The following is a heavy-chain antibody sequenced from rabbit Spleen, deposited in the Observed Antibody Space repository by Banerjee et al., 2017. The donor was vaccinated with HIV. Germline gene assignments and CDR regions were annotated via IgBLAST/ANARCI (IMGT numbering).Heavy chain of an antibody. CDR2: INAVTGKA. Sequence: EQLRESGGGLVKPEGSLKSPCQASGSSFSIKAGMGWVRQAPGKGLEWIACINAVTGKAVYPNWAQGRFTFSKTSSTTVTLQMTSLTAADTATYFCARDLTGVIGWNFGWWGPGTLVTVS. V-gene: IGHV1S45*01. CDR1: GSSFSIKAG. J-gene: IGHJ4*01. CDR3: ARDLTGVIGWNFGW. D-gene: IGHD1-1*01.